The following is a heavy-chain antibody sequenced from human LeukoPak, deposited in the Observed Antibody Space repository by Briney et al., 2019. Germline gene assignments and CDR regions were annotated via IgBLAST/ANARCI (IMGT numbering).Heavy chain of an antibody. CDR1: GGTFSSYA. Sequence: SVKVSCKASGGTFSSYAISWVRQAPGQGLEWMGGIIPIFGTANYAQKFQGRVTITADESTSTAYMGLSSLRSEDTAVYYCARSHPVTDYYDSSGYSGDAFDIWGQGTMVTVSS. CDR3: ARSHPVTDYYDSSGYSGDAFDI. D-gene: IGHD3-22*01. V-gene: IGHV1-69*13. CDR2: IIPIFGTA. J-gene: IGHJ3*02.